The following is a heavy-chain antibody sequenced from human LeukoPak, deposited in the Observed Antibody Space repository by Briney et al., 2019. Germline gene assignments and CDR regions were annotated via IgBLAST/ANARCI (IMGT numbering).Heavy chain of an antibody. V-gene: IGHV4-59*01. CDR1: GGSISSYY. D-gene: IGHD2-2*01. Sequence: SETLSLTCTVSGGSISSYYWSWIRQPPGKGLEWIGYIYYSGSTNYNPSLKSRVTISVDTSKNQFSLKLSSVTAADTAVYYCARQEDCSSTSCLYYYYYYMDVWGKGTTVTVSS. J-gene: IGHJ6*03. CDR3: ARQEDCSSTSCLYYYYYYMDV. CDR2: IYYSGST.